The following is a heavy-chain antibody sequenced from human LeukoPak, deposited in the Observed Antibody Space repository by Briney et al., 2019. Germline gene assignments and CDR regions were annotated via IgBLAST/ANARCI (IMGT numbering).Heavy chain of an antibody. Sequence: GGSLRLSCAASGFTFSDYYMSWIRQAPGKGLEWVSYISSSGSTIYYADSVKGRFTISRDNAKNSLYLQMNSLRAEDTAVYYCARNLYCSSTSCYRQKYYYMDVWGKGTTVTISS. J-gene: IGHJ6*03. CDR1: GFTFSDYY. CDR2: ISSSGSTI. V-gene: IGHV3-11*04. CDR3: ARNLYCSSTSCYRQKYYYMDV. D-gene: IGHD2-2*01.